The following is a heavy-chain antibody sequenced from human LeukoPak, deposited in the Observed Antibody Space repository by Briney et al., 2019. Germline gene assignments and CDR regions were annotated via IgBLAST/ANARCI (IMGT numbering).Heavy chain of an antibody. J-gene: IGHJ5*02. CDR1: GGSFSGYY. CDR3: ARGGLEWLFYNWFDP. D-gene: IGHD3-3*01. V-gene: IGHV4-34*01. CDR2: INHSGST. Sequence: SETLSLTCAVCGGSFSGYYWSWIRQPPGKGLEWIGEINHSGSTNYNPSLKSRVTISVDTSKNQFSLKLSSVTAADTAVYYCARGGLEWLFYNWFDPWGQGTLVTVSS.